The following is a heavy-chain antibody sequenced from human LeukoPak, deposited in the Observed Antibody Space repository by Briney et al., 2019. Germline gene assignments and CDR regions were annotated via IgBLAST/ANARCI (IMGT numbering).Heavy chain of an antibody. D-gene: IGHD3-16*01. Sequence: SETLSLTCTVSGGSISSSSYYWGWIRQPPGKGLEWFGSIYYSGSTYYNPSLNSRVTISVDTSKTQFSLKLSSVTAADTAVYYCARADTYYDYVWGSLNSPDAFDIWGQGTMVTVSS. CDR2: IYYSGST. V-gene: IGHV4-39*07. CDR1: GGSISSSSYY. CDR3: ARADTYYDYVWGSLNSPDAFDI. J-gene: IGHJ3*02.